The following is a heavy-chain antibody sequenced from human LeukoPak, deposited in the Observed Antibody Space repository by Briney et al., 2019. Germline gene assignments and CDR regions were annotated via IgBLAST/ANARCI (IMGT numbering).Heavy chain of an antibody. J-gene: IGHJ1*01. Sequence: DSVKVSCKASGYTFTSYDINWVRQATGQGLEWMGWMNPNSGNTGYAQKFQGRVTMTRNTSISTAYMELSSLRSEDTAVYYCARGRRYCSGGSCYSGYFQHWGQGTLVTVSS. D-gene: IGHD2-15*01. CDR1: GYTFTSYD. CDR3: ARGRRYCSGGSCYSGYFQH. V-gene: IGHV1-8*01. CDR2: MNPNSGNT.